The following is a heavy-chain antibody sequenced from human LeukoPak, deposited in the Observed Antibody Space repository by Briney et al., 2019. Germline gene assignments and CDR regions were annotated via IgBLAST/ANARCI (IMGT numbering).Heavy chain of an antibody. D-gene: IGHD6-13*01. J-gene: IGHJ4*02. CDR2: ISWNSGSI. Sequence: GGSLRLSCAASGFTFSSYAMHWVRQAPGKGLEWVSGISWNSGSIGYADSVKGRFTISRDNAKNSLYLQMNSLRAEDTALYYCAKGTRASGYSSFYYWGQGTLVTVSS. CDR1: GFTFSSYA. V-gene: IGHV3-9*01. CDR3: AKGTRASGYSSFYY.